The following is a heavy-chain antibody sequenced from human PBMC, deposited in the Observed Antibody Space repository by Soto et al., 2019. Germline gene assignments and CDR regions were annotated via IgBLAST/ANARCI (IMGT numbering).Heavy chain of an antibody. V-gene: IGHV3-23*01. CDR2: ISGSGGST. CDR3: SNRPRYYHMDV. CDR1: GISFSNYV. J-gene: IGHJ6*02. Sequence: ESGGGLVQPGGSLRLSCAASGISFSNYVMTWVRQAPGKGLEWVSGISGSGGSTFYADSVKGRFTISRDNSKNRLYVEMNSLRAEDTAIYYCSNRPRYYHMDVWGQGTTVIVSS.